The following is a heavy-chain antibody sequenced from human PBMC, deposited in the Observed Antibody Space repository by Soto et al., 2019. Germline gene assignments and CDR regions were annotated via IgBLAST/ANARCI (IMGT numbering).Heavy chain of an antibody. J-gene: IGHJ6*03. CDR2: INHSGST. V-gene: IGHV4-34*01. CDR1: GGSFSGYY. D-gene: IGHD3-3*01. CDR3: ARGLKPTPATFGVVIRRARYYYYMDV. Sequence: SETLSLTCAVYGGSFSGYYWSWIRQPPGKGLEWIGEINHSGSTNYNPSLKSRVTISVDTSKNQFSLKLSSVTAADTAVYYCARGLKPTPATFGVVIRRARYYYYMDVWGKGTTVTVSS.